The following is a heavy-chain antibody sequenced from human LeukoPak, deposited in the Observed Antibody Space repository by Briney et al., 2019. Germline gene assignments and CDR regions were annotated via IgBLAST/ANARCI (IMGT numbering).Heavy chain of an antibody. CDR1: GFTFSYYG. V-gene: IGHV3-33*01. CDR2: MWSDGIRK. Sequence: GGSLRLSCATSGFTFSYYGIQWVRQAPGKGLEWVAVMWSDGIRKYYTDSVKGRFTVSRDTSKNTQYLEMSSLRVEDTAVYYCTRDADTSGHYDIFDIWGQGTMVTVSS. CDR3: TRDADTSGHYDIFDI. D-gene: IGHD6-19*01. J-gene: IGHJ3*02.